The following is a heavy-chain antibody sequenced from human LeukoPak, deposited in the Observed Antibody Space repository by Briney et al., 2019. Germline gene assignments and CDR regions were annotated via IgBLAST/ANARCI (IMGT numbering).Heavy chain of an antibody. D-gene: IGHD3-22*01. CDR1: GYTFTSYY. CDR2: INPSGGST. J-gene: IGHJ3*02. V-gene: IGHV1-46*01. Sequence: GASVKVSCKASGYTFTSYYMHWVRQAPGQGLEWMGIINPSGGSTSYAQKFQGRVTMTRGMSTSTVYMELSSLRSEDTAVYYCARETVYDSSGYYDDAFDIWGQGTMVTVSS. CDR3: ARETVYDSSGYYDDAFDI.